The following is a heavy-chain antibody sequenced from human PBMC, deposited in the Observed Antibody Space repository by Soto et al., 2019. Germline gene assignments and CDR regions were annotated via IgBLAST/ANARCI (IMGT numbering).Heavy chain of an antibody. CDR3: ASTWSGYYYFDS. Sequence: QVQLVESGGGVVQPGRSLRLSCAASGFTFSSYGMHWVRQAPGKGLEWVAVISYDGSNRYYGDSVKGRFTISRDNSKNTVYLQMNSLRVEDTAVYYCASTWSGYYYFDSWGQGTLVTVSS. CDR1: GFTFSSYG. J-gene: IGHJ4*02. D-gene: IGHD3-3*01. CDR2: ISYDGSNR. V-gene: IGHV3-30*03.